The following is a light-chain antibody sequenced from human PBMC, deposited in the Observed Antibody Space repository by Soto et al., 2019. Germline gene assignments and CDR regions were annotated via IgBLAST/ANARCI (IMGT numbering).Light chain of an antibody. CDR2: DTS. V-gene: IGLV7-46*01. Sequence: QTVVTQEASLTVSPGGAVTLTCGSSTGPVTSGHYPYWFQQKPGQAPRTLIYDTSIKHSWTPARFSGSLLGGKAAVTLSGAQPEDEAEYYCLLAYSDSREFGGGTKLTVL. CDR3: LLAYSDSRE. CDR1: TGPVTSGHY. J-gene: IGLJ3*02.